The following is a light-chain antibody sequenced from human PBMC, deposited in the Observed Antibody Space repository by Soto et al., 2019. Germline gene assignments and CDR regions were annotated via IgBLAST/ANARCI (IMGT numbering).Light chain of an antibody. CDR2: EVS. CDR3: SSYTSGSTRV. CDR1: SSDVGAYDY. J-gene: IGLJ1*01. Sequence: QSVLTQPASVSGSPGQSITISCTGTSSDVGAYDYVSWYQQHPDKAPKLMIYEVSNRPSGVSNRFSGSKSVNTATLTISGLQAEDEADYYCSSYTSGSTRVFGTGTQLTVL. V-gene: IGLV2-14*03.